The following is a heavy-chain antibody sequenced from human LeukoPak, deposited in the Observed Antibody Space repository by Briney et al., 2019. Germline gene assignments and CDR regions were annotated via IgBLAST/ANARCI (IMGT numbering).Heavy chain of an antibody. CDR1: GFTFSNYW. V-gene: IGHV3-7*01. CDR3: ARDHTDYSYGSFCYHCCYMDL. D-gene: IGHD4-11*01. Sequence: PGGSLRLSCAVSGFTFSNYWMSWVRQAPGKGLEWVANINQDGSEKNYVDSVKGRFTISRDNAKNSLYLQMNTLRAEDTAVYYCARDHTDYSYGSFCYHCCYMDLWGKGTTVTVSS. J-gene: IGHJ6*03. CDR2: INQDGSEK.